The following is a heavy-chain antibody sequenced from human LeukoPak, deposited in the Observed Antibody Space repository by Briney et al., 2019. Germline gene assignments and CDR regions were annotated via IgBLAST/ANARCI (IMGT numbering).Heavy chain of an antibody. J-gene: IGHJ6*02. D-gene: IGHD3-10*01. Sequence: SETLSLTCTVSGGSISSGGYYWSWIRQHPGKGLEWIGYIYYSGSTYYNPSLKSRVTISVDTSQNQFSLKLSSVTAADTAVYYCARYIGDYGSGSPFYYWYGMDVWGQGTTVTVSS. CDR3: ARYIGDYGSGSPFYYWYGMDV. V-gene: IGHV4-31*03. CDR2: IYYSGST. CDR1: GGSISSGGYY.